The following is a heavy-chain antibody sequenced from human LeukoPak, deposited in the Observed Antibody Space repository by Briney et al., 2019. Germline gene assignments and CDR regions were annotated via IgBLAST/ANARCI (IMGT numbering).Heavy chain of an antibody. CDR3: ARAAPFFWSGYYIDAFDI. D-gene: IGHD3-3*01. Sequence: SETLSLTCTVSGYSLSSGYYWGGIRQPPGKGLEWIGSIYHSGSTYYNPSLKSRVTISVDTSKNQFSLKLSSVTAADTAVYYCARAAPFFWSGYYIDAFDIWGQGTMVTVSS. CDR2: IYHSGST. J-gene: IGHJ3*02. V-gene: IGHV4-38-2*02. CDR1: GYSLSSGYY.